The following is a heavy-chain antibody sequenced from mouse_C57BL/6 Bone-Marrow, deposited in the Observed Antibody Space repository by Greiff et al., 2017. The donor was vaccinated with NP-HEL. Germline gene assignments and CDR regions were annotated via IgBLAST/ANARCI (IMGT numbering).Heavy chain of an antibody. CDR2: ISYDGSN. J-gene: IGHJ3*01. Sequence: EVKLMESGPGLVKPSQSLSLTCSVTGYSVTSGYYWNWIRQFPGNKLEWMGYISYDGSNNYNPSLKNRISITRDTSKNQFFLKLNSVTTEDTATYYCARMIYYGSRKFAYWGQGTLVTVSA. D-gene: IGHD1-1*01. V-gene: IGHV3-6*01. CDR3: ARMIYYGSRKFAY. CDR1: GYSVTSGYY.